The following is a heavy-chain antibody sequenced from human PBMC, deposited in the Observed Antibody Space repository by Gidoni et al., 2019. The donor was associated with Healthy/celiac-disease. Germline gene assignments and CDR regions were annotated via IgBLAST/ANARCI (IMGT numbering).Heavy chain of an antibody. CDR1: GFTFSSYS. V-gene: IGHV3-21*06. D-gene: IGHD3-22*01. J-gene: IGHJ4*02. CDR3: ARDPGDSSGYFVY. CDR2: ISSSSSYI. Sequence: EVQLVESGGGLVKPGGSLRLSCAASGFTFSSYSMNWVRQAPGKGLEWVSSISSSSSYIYYADSVKGRFTISRDNAKNSLDLQMNSLRAEDTAVYYCARDPGDSSGYFVYWGQGTLVTVSS.